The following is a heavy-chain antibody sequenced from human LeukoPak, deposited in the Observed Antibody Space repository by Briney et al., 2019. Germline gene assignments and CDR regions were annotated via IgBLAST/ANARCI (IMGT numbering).Heavy chain of an antibody. Sequence: GGSLRLSCAASGITFSSYALSWVRQAPGKGLEWVSCIGGSGENTFYVDSVKGRFTVSRDKSKNTLYLQMNSLRAEDTAVYYCARARAPYGYNSELGYWGQGTLVTVSS. V-gene: IGHV3-23*01. D-gene: IGHD4-23*01. CDR3: ARARAPYGYNSELGY. CDR1: GITFSSYA. CDR2: IGGSGENT. J-gene: IGHJ4*02.